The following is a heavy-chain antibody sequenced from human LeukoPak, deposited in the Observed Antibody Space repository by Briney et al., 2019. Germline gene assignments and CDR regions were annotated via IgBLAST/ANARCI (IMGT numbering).Heavy chain of an antibody. CDR3: ARDRAYQLQGMDV. V-gene: IGHV3-7*03. D-gene: IGHD2-2*01. J-gene: IGHJ6*02. CDR1: GFTFSGFW. CDR2: INSDGSEG. Sequence: GGSLRLSCAVSGFTFSGFWMSWSRQAPGKGLEWVASINSDGSEGYYADVVKGRFTISRDNAKNSLYLQINSLRAEDTAVYYCARDRAYQLQGMDVWGQGTTVTVSS.